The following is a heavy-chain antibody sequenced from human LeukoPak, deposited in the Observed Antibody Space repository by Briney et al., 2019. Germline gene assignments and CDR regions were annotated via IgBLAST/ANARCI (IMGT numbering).Heavy chain of an antibody. CDR3: ARDLDYYYDSSGYSAPGYYFDY. Sequence: GGSLRLSCAASGFTFDGYGMSWVRQAPGKGLEWVSGINWNGGSTGYADSVKGRFTISRDNAKNSLYLQMNSLRAEDTALYYCARDLDYYYDSSGYSAPGYYFDYWGQGTLVTVSS. CDR1: GFTFDGYG. V-gene: IGHV3-20*04. D-gene: IGHD3-22*01. J-gene: IGHJ4*02. CDR2: INWNGGST.